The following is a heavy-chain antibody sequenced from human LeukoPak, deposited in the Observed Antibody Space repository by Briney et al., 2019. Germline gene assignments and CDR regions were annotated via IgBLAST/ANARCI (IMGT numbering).Heavy chain of an antibody. D-gene: IGHD6-13*01. V-gene: IGHV4-39*07. CDR1: GGSISSYY. J-gene: IGHJ3*02. CDR2: ISYSGST. Sequence: SETLSLTCTVSGGSISSYYWGWIRRPPGKGLEWIGSISYSGSTYYNPSLKSRLTISVDTSKNQFSLKLSSVTAADTAVYYCARDLYSSRTNDAFVIWGQGTMVTVSS. CDR3: ARDLYSSRTNDAFVI.